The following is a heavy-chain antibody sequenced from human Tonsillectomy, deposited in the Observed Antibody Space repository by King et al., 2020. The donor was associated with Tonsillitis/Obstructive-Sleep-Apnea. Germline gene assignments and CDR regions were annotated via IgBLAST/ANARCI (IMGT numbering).Heavy chain of an antibody. Sequence: QLVQSGAEVKKPGSSVKVSCKASGGTFSSYAISWVRQAPGQGLEWMGGIIPIFGTANYAQKFQGRVTITAGESTSTASMELRGLRSEGTAVYYCARLGVPGAYYSYYMDVWGKGTTVTVS. CDR1: GGTFSSYA. D-gene: IGHD1-26*01. CDR3: ARLGVPGAYYSYYMDV. CDR2: IIPIFGTA. V-gene: IGHV1-69*01. J-gene: IGHJ6*03.